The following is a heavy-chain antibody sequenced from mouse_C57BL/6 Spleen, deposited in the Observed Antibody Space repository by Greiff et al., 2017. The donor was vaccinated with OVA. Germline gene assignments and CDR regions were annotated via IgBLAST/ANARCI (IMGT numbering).Heavy chain of an antibody. J-gene: IGHJ3*01. CDR1: GYTFTSYW. CDR2: IYPGSGST. D-gene: IGHD2-5*01. CDR3: ARDYSNYEGWFAY. Sequence: QVQLQQPGAELVKPGASVKMSCKASGYTFTSYWITWVKQRPGQGLEWIGDIYPGSGSTNYNEKFKSKATLTVDTSSSTAYMQLSSLTSEDSAVYYCARDYSNYEGWFAYWGQGTLVTVSA. V-gene: IGHV1-55*01.